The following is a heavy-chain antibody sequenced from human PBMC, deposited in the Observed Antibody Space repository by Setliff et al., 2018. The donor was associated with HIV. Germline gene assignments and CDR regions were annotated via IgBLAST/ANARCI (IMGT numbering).Heavy chain of an antibody. CDR3: ATSGTYYYGSGTYHASAF. D-gene: IGHD3-10*01. CDR1: GYTFTDYY. V-gene: IGHV1-69-2*01. J-gene: IGHJ4*02. CDR2: VDPQDGET. Sequence: KVSCKASGYTFTDYYMHWVQQAPGEGLEWMGRVDPQDGETKYAEKFQGRVTITADTSTGTSVMELSSLKSEDTAVYYCATSGTYYYGSGTYHASAFWGQGTLVTVSS.